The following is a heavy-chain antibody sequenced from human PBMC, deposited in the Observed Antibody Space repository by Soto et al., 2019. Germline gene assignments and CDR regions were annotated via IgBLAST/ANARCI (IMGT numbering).Heavy chain of an antibody. CDR2: ISYDGSNK. CDR1: GFTFSSYG. D-gene: IGHD2-2*01. J-gene: IGHJ6*02. V-gene: IGHV3-30*18. Sequence: PGGSLRLSCAASGFTFSSYGMHRVRQAPGKGLEWVAVISYDGSNKYYADSVKGRFTISRDNSKNTLYLQMNSLRAEDTAVYYCAKESGEELLSYLAVWGQGTTVTV. CDR3: AKESGEELLSYLAV.